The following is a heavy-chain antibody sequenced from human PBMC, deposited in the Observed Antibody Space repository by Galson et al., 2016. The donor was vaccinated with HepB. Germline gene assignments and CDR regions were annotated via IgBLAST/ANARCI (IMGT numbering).Heavy chain of an antibody. J-gene: IGHJ4*02. Sequence: SLRLSCAASGFSFYSFAMGWVRQAPGKGLEWVSGISDSGGNTWDADSVKGRFIISRDNSKNTLYLQLNRLRAEDTAVYYCAEVPLGERKVPFGAVRRKKGITFFDHWGQGTPVTVSS. D-gene: IGHD3-16*01. V-gene: IGHV3-23*01. CDR2: ISDSGGNT. CDR3: AEVPLGERKVPFGAVRRKKGITFFDH. CDR1: GFSFYSFA.